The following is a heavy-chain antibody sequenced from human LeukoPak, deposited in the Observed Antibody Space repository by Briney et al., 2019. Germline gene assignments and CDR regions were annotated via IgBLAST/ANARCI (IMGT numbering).Heavy chain of an antibody. Sequence: PGGSLRLSCAASGIRFSSYWMNWVRQAPGKGLEWVAVISYDGSNKYYADSVKGRFTISRDNSKNTLYLQMNSLRAEDTAVYYCARSIVFGTYGGYGGGFDYWGQGTLVTVSS. CDR1: GIRFSSYW. CDR2: ISYDGSNK. D-gene: IGHD5-12*01. J-gene: IGHJ4*02. CDR3: ARSIVFGTYGGYGGGFDY. V-gene: IGHV3-30*03.